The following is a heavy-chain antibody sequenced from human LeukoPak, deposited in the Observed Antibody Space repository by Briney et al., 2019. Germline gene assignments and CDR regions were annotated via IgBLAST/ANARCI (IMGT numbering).Heavy chain of an antibody. V-gene: IGHV3-7*03. J-gene: IGHJ4*02. Sequence: GGSLRLSCAASGLAFGSYWMNWVRQAPGKGLEWVANMNQDGSEKNYVDSVKGRFTISRDNSKNTLYLQMNSLRAEDTAVYYCAKKWLAAAGTRNPFDYWGQGTLVTVSS. CDR1: GLAFGSYW. D-gene: IGHD6-13*01. CDR3: AKKWLAAAGTRNPFDY. CDR2: MNQDGSEK.